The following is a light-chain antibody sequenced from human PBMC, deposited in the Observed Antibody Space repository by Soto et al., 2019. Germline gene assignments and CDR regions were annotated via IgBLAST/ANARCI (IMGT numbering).Light chain of an antibody. V-gene: IGKV1-39*01. J-gene: IGKJ2*01. CDR1: LSISSD. Sequence: DIQMTQSPSSLSASVGERVTIACRASLSISSDLNWYQQKPGKAPKVLIFGASTLQSGVPSRFSGSGSGTEFTLTISSLQPEDSATYYCQQSYTTPRTFGQGTKLEIK. CDR3: QQSYTTPRT. CDR2: GAS.